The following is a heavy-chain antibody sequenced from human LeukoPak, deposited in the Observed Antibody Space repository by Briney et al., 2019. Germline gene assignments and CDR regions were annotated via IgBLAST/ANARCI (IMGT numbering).Heavy chain of an antibody. CDR2: VNQDGTQK. V-gene: IGHV3-7*01. D-gene: IGHD6-19*01. CDR3: VRDVSSGWAFDY. Sequence: GGSLRLSCSASGFTFNKYWMSWIRQLPGQGLEWVANVNQDGTQKYYVDSVKGRFTNSRDNVRNLLYLQMNSLRAEDTAVYYCVRDVSSGWAFDYWGHGTLVTVSS. J-gene: IGHJ4*01. CDR1: GFTFNKYW.